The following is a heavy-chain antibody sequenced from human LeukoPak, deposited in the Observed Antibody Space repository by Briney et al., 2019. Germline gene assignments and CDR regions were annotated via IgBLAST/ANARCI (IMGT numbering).Heavy chain of an antibody. V-gene: IGHV4-34*01. CDR1: GGSFSGYY. J-gene: IGHJ6*04. CDR2: INHSGST. Sequence: PSETLSLTCAVYGGSFSGYYWSWIRQPPGKGLEWIGEINHSGSTNYNPSLKSRVTISVDTSKNQFSLKLSSVTAADTAVYYCATTYYDFWSGFGRSRYLMDVWGKGTTVTVSS. CDR3: ATTYYDFWSGFGRSRYLMDV. D-gene: IGHD3-3*01.